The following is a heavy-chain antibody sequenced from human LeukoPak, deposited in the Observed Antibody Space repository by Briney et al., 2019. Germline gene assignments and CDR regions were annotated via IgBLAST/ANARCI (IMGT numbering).Heavy chain of an antibody. CDR2: INHSGST. D-gene: IGHD3-3*02. Sequence: PSETLSLACAVYGGSFSGYYWSGIRQPPGKGLEWIGEINHSGSTNYNPSLKSRVTISVDTSKNQFSLKLSSVTAADTAVYYCARGLRDSIYYYYMDVWGKGTTVTVSS. CDR1: GGSFSGYY. CDR3: ARGLRDSIYYYYMDV. J-gene: IGHJ6*03. V-gene: IGHV4-34*01.